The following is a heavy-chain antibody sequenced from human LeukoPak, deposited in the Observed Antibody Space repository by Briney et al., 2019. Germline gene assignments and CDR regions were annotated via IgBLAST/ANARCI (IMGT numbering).Heavy chain of an antibody. Sequence: GASVKVSCKVSGYTLTELSMHRVRQAPGKGLEWMGGFDPEDGETIYAQKFQGRVTMTEDTSTDTAYMELSSLRSEDTAVYYCATTIFGVPDDAFDIWGQGTMVTVSS. J-gene: IGHJ3*02. CDR3: ATTIFGVPDDAFDI. CDR2: FDPEDGET. D-gene: IGHD3-3*01. CDR1: GYTLTELS. V-gene: IGHV1-24*01.